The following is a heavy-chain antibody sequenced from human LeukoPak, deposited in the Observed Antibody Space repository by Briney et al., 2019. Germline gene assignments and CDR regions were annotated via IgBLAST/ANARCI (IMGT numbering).Heavy chain of an antibody. CDR2: ISGSSSST. D-gene: IGHD2-15*01. CDR3: VRDRGYCSGGTCYALWDY. CDR1: GFTFSSYA. Sequence: PGGSLRLSCAASGFTFSSYAMSWVRQAPGKGLEWVSAISGSSSSTYYADSVKGRFTISRDNSKNTLYLQMNSLRAEDTAMYYCVRDRGYCSGGTCYALWDYWGQGTLVTVSS. V-gene: IGHV3-23*01. J-gene: IGHJ4*02.